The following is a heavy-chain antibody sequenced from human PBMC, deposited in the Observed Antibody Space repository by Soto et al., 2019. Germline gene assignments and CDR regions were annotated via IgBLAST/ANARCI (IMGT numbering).Heavy chain of an antibody. V-gene: IGHV3-11*01. Sequence: QVQLVESGGGLVKPGGSLRLSCAASGFTFNDYYMSWIRQAPGKGLEWVSYIRTGGNTIKYADSVKGRFTISRDNAKSSLDLRMNSLRAEDTAVYYCARGGRFLEWSPNAYWGQGSLVTVSS. CDR1: GFTFNDYY. CDR3: ARGGRFLEWSPNAY. CDR2: IRTGGNTI. J-gene: IGHJ4*02. D-gene: IGHD3-3*01.